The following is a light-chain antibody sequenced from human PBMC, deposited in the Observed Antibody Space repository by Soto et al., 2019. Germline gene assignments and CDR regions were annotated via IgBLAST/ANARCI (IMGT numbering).Light chain of an antibody. CDR3: QQSDNSPPIT. CDR1: QTIGNC. J-gene: IGKJ5*01. Sequence: DLQLTQSPSSPSATVGDSVPITCRASQTIGNCLNWYQQKPGKAPTLLIYGTSTLQSGVPSRFRGSVYGTDFALTITSLQPEDLATYYGQQSDNSPPITFGQGTRLEI. CDR2: GTS. V-gene: IGKV1-39*01.